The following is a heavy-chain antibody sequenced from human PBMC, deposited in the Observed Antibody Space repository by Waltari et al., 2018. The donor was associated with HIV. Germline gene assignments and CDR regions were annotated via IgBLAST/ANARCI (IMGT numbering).Heavy chain of an antibody. CDR3: ALIPGIAAADYYREGD. V-gene: IGHV1-18*01. Sequence: QVQLVQSGAEVKKPGASVKVSCKASGYTFTSYGISWVRQAPGQGLEWMGWLSPYQGNPHTAQELQGRVPITTDTSTSTAYMELWSLRSDYTAVYYCALIPGIAAADYYREGDWGQGTLVTVSS. CDR2: LSPYQGNP. J-gene: IGHJ4*02. D-gene: IGHD6-13*01. CDR1: GYTFTSYG.